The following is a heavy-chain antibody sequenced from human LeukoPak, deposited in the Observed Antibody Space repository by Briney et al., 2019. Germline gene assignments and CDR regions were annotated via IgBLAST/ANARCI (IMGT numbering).Heavy chain of an antibody. CDR1: GDSVPSNSAA. Sequence: SQTLSLTCAISGDSVPSNSAAWNWIRQSPSRGLEWLGRTYYRSKWFSSYAVSVKSRIIINPDTSKNRFSLQLNSVTPEDTAVYYCARGPAVLDPWGQGILVTVSS. J-gene: IGHJ5*02. D-gene: IGHD2-2*01. V-gene: IGHV6-1*01. CDR2: TYYRSKWFS. CDR3: ARGPAVLDP.